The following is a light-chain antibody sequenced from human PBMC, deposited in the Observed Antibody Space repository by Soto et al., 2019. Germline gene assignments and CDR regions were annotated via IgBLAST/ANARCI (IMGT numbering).Light chain of an antibody. CDR1: SSDVGGYNY. V-gene: IGLV2-8*01. CDR2: EVV. Sequence: QSALTQPASVSGSPGQSLTISCTGTSSDVGGYNYVSWYQQHPVKAPRLIIYEVVQLPSGVPDRFPGSKSGHTASLTVSGLQAAYEADYFCKSYAGSNTYVFGSGTKVTVL. CDR3: KSYAGSNTYV. J-gene: IGLJ1*01.